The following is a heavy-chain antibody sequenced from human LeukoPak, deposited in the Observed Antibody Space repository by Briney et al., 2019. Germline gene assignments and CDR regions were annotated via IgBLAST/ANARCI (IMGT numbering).Heavy chain of an antibody. Sequence: GRSLRLSCAASGFTFSSYGMHRVRQAPGKGLEWVAVISYDGSNKYYADSVKGRFTISRDNSKNTLYLQMNSLRAEDTAVYYCAKGPTPPYYDILPGYLDYWGQGTLVTVSS. V-gene: IGHV3-30*18. CDR1: GFTFSSYG. CDR3: AKGPTPPYYDILPGYLDY. D-gene: IGHD3-9*01. CDR2: ISYDGSNK. J-gene: IGHJ4*02.